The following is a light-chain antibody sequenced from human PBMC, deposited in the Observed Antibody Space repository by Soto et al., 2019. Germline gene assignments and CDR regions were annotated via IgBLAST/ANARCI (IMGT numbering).Light chain of an antibody. J-gene: IGLJ2*01. Sequence: QSVLTQPPSASGTPGQRVSISCSGSDSNIRSNTVNWYQQLPRAAPKLLIYSNNQRPSGVPDRFSASKSGTSASLAISGLQSEDEADYYCAAWDDTLSGRVVFGGGTKLTVL. CDR3: AAWDDTLSGRVV. CDR2: SNN. V-gene: IGLV1-44*01. CDR1: DSNIRSNT.